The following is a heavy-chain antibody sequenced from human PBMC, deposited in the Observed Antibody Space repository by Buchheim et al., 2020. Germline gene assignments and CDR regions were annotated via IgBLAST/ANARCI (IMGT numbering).Heavy chain of an antibody. CDR2: INPNSGGT. Sequence: QVQLVQSGAEVKKPGASVKVSCKASGYTFIGYYMYWVRQAPGQGLEWMGWINPNSGGTNYAQKFQGRVTMTRDTSISTAYMDLSRLGSDDAALYYCAIDREGYVILTGYYVSLFFDYWGQGTL. V-gene: IGHV1-2*02. D-gene: IGHD3-9*01. CDR3: AIDREGYVILTGYYVSLFFDY. J-gene: IGHJ4*02. CDR1: GYTFIGYY.